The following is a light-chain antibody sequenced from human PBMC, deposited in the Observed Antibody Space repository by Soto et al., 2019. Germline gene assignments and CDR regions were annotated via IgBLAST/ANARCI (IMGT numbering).Light chain of an antibody. V-gene: IGLV2-23*02. CDR1: SSDVGSYNL. Sequence: QSALTQAASVSGSPGQSITISCTGTSSDVGSYNLVSWYQHHPGKAPKLMIYDVNKRPSGVSNRFSGSKSGNTASLTISGLQAEDEADYFCCSYAGRTTFDVVFGGGTKLTVL. CDR2: DVN. CDR3: CSYAGRTTFDVV. J-gene: IGLJ2*01.